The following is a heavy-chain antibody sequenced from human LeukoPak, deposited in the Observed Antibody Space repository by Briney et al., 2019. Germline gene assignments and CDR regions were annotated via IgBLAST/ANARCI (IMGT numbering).Heavy chain of an antibody. CDR2: IYYSGST. D-gene: IGHD3-10*01. CDR3: AYGSGSYYDAFDI. Sequence: SETLSLTCTVSGGSISSYYWSRIRQPPGKGLEWIGYIYYSGSTNYNPSLKSRVTISVDTSKNQFSLKLSSVTAADTAVYYCAYGSGSYYDAFDIWGQGTMVTVSS. J-gene: IGHJ3*02. CDR1: GGSISSYY. V-gene: IGHV4-59*01.